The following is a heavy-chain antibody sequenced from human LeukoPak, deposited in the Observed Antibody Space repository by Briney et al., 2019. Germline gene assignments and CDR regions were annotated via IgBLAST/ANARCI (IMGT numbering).Heavy chain of an antibody. V-gene: IGHV1-69*05. CDR1: GGTFSSYA. CDR2: IIPIFGTA. D-gene: IGHD3-10*01. CDR3: ARGFGESSPYYYYYMDV. J-gene: IGHJ6*03. Sequence: SVKVSCKASGGTFSSYAISWVRQAPGQGLEWMGRIIPIFGTANYAQKFQGRVTITTDESTSTAYMELSSLRSEDTAVYYCARGFGESSPYYYYYMDVWGKGTTVTVSS.